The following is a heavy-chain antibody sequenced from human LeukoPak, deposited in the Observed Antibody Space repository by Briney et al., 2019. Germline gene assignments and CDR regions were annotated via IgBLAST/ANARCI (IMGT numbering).Heavy chain of an antibody. CDR1: GYTFTSYG. Sequence: ASVKVSCKASGYTFTSYGISWLRQAPGQGLEWMGWISPYNGNTNSVQKLQGRVTMTTDTSTSTVYKELRSLRSDDTAVYYCARRYDSSGLDYWGQGTLVTVSS. CDR3: ARRYDSSGLDY. J-gene: IGHJ4*02. CDR2: ISPYNGNT. V-gene: IGHV1-18*01. D-gene: IGHD3-22*01.